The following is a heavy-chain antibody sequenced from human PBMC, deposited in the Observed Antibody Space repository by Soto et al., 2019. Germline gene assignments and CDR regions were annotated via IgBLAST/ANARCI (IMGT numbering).Heavy chain of an antibody. J-gene: IGHJ6*02. CDR1: YGSISSGGYS. D-gene: IGHD1-1*01. CDR2: IYHSGST. V-gene: IGHV4-30-2*01. CDR3: ARGWNPYYYYYGMDV. Sequence: SQTLSHTCTVSYGSISSGGYSLSFIKQPPGKGLEWIWYIYHSGSTYYNPSLKSRVTISVDRSKNQFSLKLSSVTAADTAVYYCARGWNPYYYYYGMDVWGQGTTVTVSS.